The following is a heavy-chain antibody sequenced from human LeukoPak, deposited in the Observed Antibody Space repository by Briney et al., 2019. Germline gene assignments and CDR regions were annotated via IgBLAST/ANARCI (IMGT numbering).Heavy chain of an antibody. CDR1: GFTFSNAW. Sequence: GGSLRLSCAASGFTFSNAWMSWVRQAPGKGLEWVGRIKSKTDGGTTDYAAPVKGRFTISRDDSKNTLYLQMNSLKTEDTAVYYCTTGAPIAAHTYYHYYYMDVWGKGTTVTVSS. J-gene: IGHJ6*03. CDR2: IKSKTDGGTT. D-gene: IGHD6-6*01. V-gene: IGHV3-15*01. CDR3: TTGAPIAAHTYYHYYYMDV.